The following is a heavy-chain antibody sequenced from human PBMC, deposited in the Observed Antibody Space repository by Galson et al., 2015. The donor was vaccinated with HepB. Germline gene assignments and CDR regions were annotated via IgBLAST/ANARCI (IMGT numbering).Heavy chain of an antibody. CDR1: GGSVTNGRYY. CDR2: IYYSGTT. D-gene: IGHD6-19*01. V-gene: IGHV4-61*01. CDR3: ARDEEGYVTGWKPGYFDY. Sequence: LSLTCTVSGGSVTNGRYYWSWIRQPPGRLLEWIGYIYYSGTTNYNPSLKSRVTMAVDTSKNQFSLKLSSVTAADTAVYYCARDEEGYVTGWKPGYFDYWGQGTLVTVSS. J-gene: IGHJ4*02.